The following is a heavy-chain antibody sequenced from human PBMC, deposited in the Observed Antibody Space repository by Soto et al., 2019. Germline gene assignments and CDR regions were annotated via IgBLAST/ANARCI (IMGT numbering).Heavy chain of an antibody. Sequence: QVQLAQSANEVKKPGASVRVSCKAAGYTFIRYGIAWVRQAPGQGLEWMGWISPYNDYTVYAQKFQGRVSMTADTXTRXVYXNLRGLKSDDTAVYYCARGGYYDNSWGKLSHYGLDVWGQGTSVSVSS. V-gene: IGHV1-18*01. J-gene: IGHJ6*02. CDR1: GYTFIRYG. CDR2: ISPYNDYT. CDR3: ARGGYYDNSWGKLSHYGLDV. D-gene: IGHD3-16*01.